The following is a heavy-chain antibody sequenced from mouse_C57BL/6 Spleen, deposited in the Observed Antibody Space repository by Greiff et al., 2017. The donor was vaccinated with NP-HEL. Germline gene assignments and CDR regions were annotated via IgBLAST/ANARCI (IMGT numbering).Heavy chain of an antibody. D-gene: IGHD2-2*01. J-gene: IGHJ3*01. CDR3: TREGPMVTTAY. CDR1: GFTFSSYA. Sequence: VQLKESGEGLVKHGGSLKLSCAASGFTFSSYAMSWVRQTPEKRLEWVAYISSGGDYIYYADTVKGRFTISRDNARNTLYLQMSSLKSEDTAMYYCTREGPMVTTAYWGQGTLVTVSA. V-gene: IGHV5-9-1*02. CDR2: ISSGGDYI.